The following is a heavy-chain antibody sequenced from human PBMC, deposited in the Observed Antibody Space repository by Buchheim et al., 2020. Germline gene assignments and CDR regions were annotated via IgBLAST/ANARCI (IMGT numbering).Heavy chain of an antibody. V-gene: IGHV3-30-3*01. CDR2: ISYDGSNK. J-gene: IGHJ6*02. D-gene: IGHD5-12*01. Sequence: QVQLVESGGGVVQPGRSLRLSCAASGFTFSSYAMHWVRQAPGKGLEWVAVISYDGSNKYYADSVKGRFTISRDNSQTTLYLQMNSLRAEDTAVYYCARDRGAKSGYDPTYYYGMDVWGQGTT. CDR3: ARDRGAKSGYDPTYYYGMDV. CDR1: GFTFSSYA.